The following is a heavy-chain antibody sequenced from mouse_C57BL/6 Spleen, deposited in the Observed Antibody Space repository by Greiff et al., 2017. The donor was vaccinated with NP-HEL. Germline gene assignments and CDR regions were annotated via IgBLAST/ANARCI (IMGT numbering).Heavy chain of an antibody. CDR3: ARSYYGSSYVPYYYAMDY. V-gene: IGHV5-9*01. J-gene: IGHJ4*01. Sequence: EVQVVESGGGLVKPGGSLKLSCAASGFTFSSYPMSWVRQTPEKRLEWVATISGGGGNTYYPDSVKGRFTISRDNAKNTLYLQMSSLRSEDTALYYCARSYYGSSYVPYYYAMDYWGQGTSVTVSS. CDR2: ISGGGGNT. CDR1: GFTFSSYP. D-gene: IGHD1-1*01.